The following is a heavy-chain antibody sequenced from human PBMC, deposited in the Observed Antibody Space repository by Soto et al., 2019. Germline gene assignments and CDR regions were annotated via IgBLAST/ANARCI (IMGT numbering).Heavy chain of an antibody. Sequence: GGSLRLSXEASGFIFKRYGMSWVRQAAGKGLEWVAGIGGDNATYYSDSVRGRFTISRDNSKNTVYLQMDYLRVEDAAIYYCTKSSRYSGYDWGQGTVVTVSS. J-gene: IGHJ4*02. CDR2: IGGDNAT. D-gene: IGHD5-18*01. CDR1: GFIFKRYG. V-gene: IGHV3-23*01. CDR3: TKSSRYSGYD.